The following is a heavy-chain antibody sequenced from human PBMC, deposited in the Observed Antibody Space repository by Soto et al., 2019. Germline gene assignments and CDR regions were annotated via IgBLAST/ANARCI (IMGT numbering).Heavy chain of an antibody. D-gene: IGHD6-19*01. CDR1: GGSISSGGYY. J-gene: IGHJ6*02. V-gene: IGHV4-31*03. CDR3: ARGEAVAGTFYYGMDV. Sequence: PSETLSLTCTVSGGSISSGGYYWSWIRQHPGKGLEWIGYIYYRGSTYYNPSLKSRVTISVDTSKNQFSLKLSSVTAADTAVYYCARGEAVAGTFYYGMDVWGQGTTVTVSS. CDR2: IYYRGST.